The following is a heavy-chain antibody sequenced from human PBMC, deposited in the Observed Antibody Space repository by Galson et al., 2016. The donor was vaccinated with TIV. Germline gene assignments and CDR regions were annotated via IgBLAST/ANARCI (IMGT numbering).Heavy chain of an antibody. CDR2: LNNDGSRT. J-gene: IGHJ4*02. CDR3: ARGLYEEYSVGLDS. V-gene: IGHV3-74*01. CDR1: GFTFSNYW. D-gene: IGHD3-10*02. Sequence: SLRLSCAASGFTFSNYWMYWVRQVPGKGLVWVSRLNNDGSRTAYADSVNFRFTISRDNAKNTPFLQMNSLRADDTALYYCARGLYEEYSVGLDSWGQGTLVTVSS.